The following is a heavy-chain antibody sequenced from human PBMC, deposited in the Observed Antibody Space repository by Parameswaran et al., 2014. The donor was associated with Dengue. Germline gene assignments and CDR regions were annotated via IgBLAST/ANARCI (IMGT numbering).Heavy chain of an antibody. CDR3: ARDSLDDEASGYYYYYMDV. V-gene: IGHV3-66*01. J-gene: IGHJ6*03. CDR2: IYSGGST. D-gene: IGHD3/OR15-3a*01. Sequence: RWIRQPPGKGLEWVSVIYSGGSTYYADSVKGRFTISRDNSKNTLYLQMNSLRAEDTAVYYCARDSLDDEASGYYYYYMDVWGKGTTVTVSS.